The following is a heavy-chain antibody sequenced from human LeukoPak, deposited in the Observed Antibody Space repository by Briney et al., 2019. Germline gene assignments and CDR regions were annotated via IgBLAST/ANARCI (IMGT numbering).Heavy chain of an antibody. V-gene: IGHV4-34*01. Sequence: SETLSLTCAVYGGSFSGYYWSWIRQPPGKGLEWIGEINHSGSTNYNPSLKSRVTISVDTSKNQFSLKLSSVTAADTAVYYCARVTFCSGGSCYSLGHTWYFDLWGRGTLVTVSS. CDR2: INHSGST. D-gene: IGHD2-15*01. CDR3: ARVTFCSGGSCYSLGHTWYFDL. CDR1: GGSFSGYY. J-gene: IGHJ2*01.